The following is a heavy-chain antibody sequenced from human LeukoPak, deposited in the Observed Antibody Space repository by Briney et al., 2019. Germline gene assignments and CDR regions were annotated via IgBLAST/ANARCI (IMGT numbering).Heavy chain of an antibody. CDR3: ARFAAVSGSYRPPYYFDY. D-gene: IGHD1-26*01. J-gene: IGHJ4*02. CDR1: GYTFTSYG. CDR2: ISAYNGNT. V-gene: IGHV1-18*01. Sequence: ASVKVSCKASGYTFTSYGISWVRQAPGQGLEWMGWISAYNGNTNYAQKLQGRVTMTTDTSTSTAYMELRSLRSDDTAVYYCARFAAVSGSYRPPYYFDYWGQGTLVTVSS.